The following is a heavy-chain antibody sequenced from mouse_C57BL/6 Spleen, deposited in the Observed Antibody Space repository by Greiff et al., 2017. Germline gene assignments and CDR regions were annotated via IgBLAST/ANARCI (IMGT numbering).Heavy chain of an antibody. CDR1: GFTFSSYG. CDR3: ARHVDSSGYVYYFDY. Sequence: DVKLVESGGDLVKPGGSLKLSCAASGFTFSSYGMSWVRQTPDKRLEWVATISSGGSYTYYPDSVKGRFTISRDNAKNTLYLQMSSLKSEDTAMYYCARHVDSSGYVYYFDYWGQGTTLTVSS. CDR2: ISSGGSYT. V-gene: IGHV5-6*02. J-gene: IGHJ2*01. D-gene: IGHD3-2*02.